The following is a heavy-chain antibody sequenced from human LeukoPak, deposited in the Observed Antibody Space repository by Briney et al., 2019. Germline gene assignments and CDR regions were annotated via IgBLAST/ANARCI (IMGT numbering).Heavy chain of an antibody. J-gene: IGHJ4*02. CDR2: INHSGNT. V-gene: IGHV4-34*01. CDR1: GGSFSGYY. Sequence: SETLSLTCAFYGGSFSGYYWSWIRQPPGKGLEWSGEINHSGNTNYNPSLNSRVTISVDTSKNQFSLKLSSVTAADTAVYYSARGKRGKGLKTYYYDSSGYWPIDYWGQGTLVTVSS. CDR3: ARGKRGKGLKTYYYDSSGYWPIDY. D-gene: IGHD3-22*01.